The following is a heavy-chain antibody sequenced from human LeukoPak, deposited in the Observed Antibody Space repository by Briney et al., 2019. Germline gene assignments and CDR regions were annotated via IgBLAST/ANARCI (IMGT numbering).Heavy chain of an antibody. D-gene: IGHD3-9*01. CDR1: GYTFTSCA. CDR3: ARDSYQLRYFDWLLYFNWFDP. J-gene: IGHJ5*02. Sequence: ASVKVSCKASGYTFTSCAMHWVRQAPGQRLEWMGWINAGNGNTKYSQKFQGRVTITRDTSASTAYMELSSLRSEDTAVYYCARDSYQLRYFDWLLYFNWFDPWGQGTLVTVSS. CDR2: INAGNGNT. V-gene: IGHV1-3*01.